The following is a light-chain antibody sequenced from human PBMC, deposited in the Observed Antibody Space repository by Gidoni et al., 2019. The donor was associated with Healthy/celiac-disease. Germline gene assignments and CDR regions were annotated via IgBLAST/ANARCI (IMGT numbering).Light chain of an antibody. V-gene: IGKV3-20*01. CDR3: QQYGSSPWT. J-gene: IGKJ1*01. CDR2: GAS. Sequence: VTLSLAPGGKAPLPCRASARGSSSYLAWYQQKPGQAPRLLIYGASSRASGIPDRFSGSGSGTDFTLTISRLEPEDFAVYYCQQYGSSPWTFGQGTKVEIK. CDR1: ARGSSSY.